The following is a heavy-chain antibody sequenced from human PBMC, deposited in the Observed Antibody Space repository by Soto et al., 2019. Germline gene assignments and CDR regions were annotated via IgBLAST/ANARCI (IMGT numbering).Heavy chain of an antibody. J-gene: IGHJ5*02. CDR2: IYYSGST. CDR3: ARVVPGIAASGTFWFDP. CDR1: GGSISSGDYY. V-gene: IGHV4-30-4*01. Sequence: SETLSLTCTVSGGSISSGDYYWSWIRQPPGKGLEWIGYIYYSGSTYYNPSLKSRATISVDTSKNQFSLKLSSVTAADPAVYYCARVVPGIAASGTFWFDPWGQGALVSVSS. D-gene: IGHD6-13*01.